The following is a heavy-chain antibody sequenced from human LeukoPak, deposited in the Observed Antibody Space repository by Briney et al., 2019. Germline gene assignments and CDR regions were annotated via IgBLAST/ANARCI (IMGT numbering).Heavy chain of an antibody. CDR3: ARAGGGGRSFDI. V-gene: IGHV6-1*01. CDR2: TYYRSKLNN. J-gene: IGHJ3*02. Sequence: SQTLSLTCAISGDSVSSNSAAWNWIRQSPSRGLEWLGRTYYRSKLNNDYAGSVKSRITINPDTSKNQFSLQLNSVTPEDTAVYYCARAGGGGRSFDIWGQGTMVTVPS. CDR1: GDSVSSNSAA. D-gene: IGHD6-19*01.